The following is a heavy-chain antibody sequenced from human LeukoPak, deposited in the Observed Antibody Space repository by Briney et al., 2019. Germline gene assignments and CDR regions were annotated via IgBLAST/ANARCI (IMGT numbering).Heavy chain of an antibody. CDR2: IYYSGST. J-gene: IGHJ5*02. D-gene: IGHD2-8*01. CDR1: GGSISSSSYY. V-gene: IGHV4-39*01. CDR3: ARQNQILYPNWFDP. Sequence: PSETLSLTCTVSGGSISSSSYYWGWIRQPPGKGLEWIGSIYYSGSTYYNPSLKSRVTISVDTSKNQFSLKLSSVTAADTAVYYCARQNQILYPNWFDPWGQGTLVTVSS.